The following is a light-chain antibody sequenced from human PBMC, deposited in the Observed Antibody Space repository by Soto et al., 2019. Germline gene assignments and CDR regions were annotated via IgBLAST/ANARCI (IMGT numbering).Light chain of an antibody. CDR1: QSVSSN. Sequence: EIVMTQSPATLSVSPGERATLSCRASQSVSSNLAWYQQKPGQPPRLLIYGASTRASGIPARFSGSGSGTEVNLTISSRQTEDVEIYYCQHYNDWPPWTFGQGTKVEIK. J-gene: IGKJ1*01. CDR3: QHYNDWPPWT. V-gene: IGKV3-15*01. CDR2: GAS.